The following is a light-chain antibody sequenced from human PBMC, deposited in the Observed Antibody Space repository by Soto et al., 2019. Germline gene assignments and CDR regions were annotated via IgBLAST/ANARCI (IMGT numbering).Light chain of an antibody. V-gene: IGKV3-15*01. CDR3: QQYYSTPST. CDR2: DAS. J-gene: IGKJ5*01. CDR1: QSISRS. Sequence: EIVLTQSPAILSVSPGERATLSCRASQSISRSLAWYQQKPGQAPRLLISDASTRATGIPARFSGSGSGTEFTLTITSLQAQDVAVYYCQQYYSTPSTFGQGTRLEIK.